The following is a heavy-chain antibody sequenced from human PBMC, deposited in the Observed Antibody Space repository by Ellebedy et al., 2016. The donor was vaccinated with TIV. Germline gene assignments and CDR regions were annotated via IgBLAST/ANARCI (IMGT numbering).Heavy chain of an antibody. D-gene: IGHD6-19*01. J-gene: IGHJ4*02. CDR1: GFSLGTTRVS. V-gene: IGHV2-70*11. CDR3: ARTDGSGWAFDS. Sequence: SGPTLVKPTQTLTLTCTFSGFSLGTTRVSVSWIRQPPGKALEWLARIDWDDDKYFNTSLRTRLTISKDTFKNQVVLTMTNMDPVDTATYYCARTDGSGWAFDSWGQGTLVTVSS. CDR2: IDWDDDK.